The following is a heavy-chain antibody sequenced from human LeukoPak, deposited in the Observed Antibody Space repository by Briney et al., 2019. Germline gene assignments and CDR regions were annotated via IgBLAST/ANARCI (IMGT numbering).Heavy chain of an antibody. CDR1: GYTFTGYY. D-gene: IGHD6-13*01. J-gene: IGHJ4*02. Sequence: ASVKVSXKASGYTFTGYYMHWVRQAPGQGLEWIGWINPNSGGTNYAQKFQGRVTMTRDTSISTAYMELSRLRSDDTAVYYCARQFEKAAAGSDPSYYFDYWGQGTLVTVSS. V-gene: IGHV1-2*02. CDR3: ARQFEKAAAGSDPSYYFDY. CDR2: INPNSGGT.